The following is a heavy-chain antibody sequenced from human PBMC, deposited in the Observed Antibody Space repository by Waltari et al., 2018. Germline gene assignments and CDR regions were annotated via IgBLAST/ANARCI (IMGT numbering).Heavy chain of an antibody. Sequence: EVQLVESGGGLVQPGGSLRLACAASGLSLSSYWMHWVRQVPGRGLVWGSRISSDGIRTTYADSVKGRFGIFRDNAKNTLYLHMNSLRADDTAVYFCSRGSGQLGYIMDVWGQGTTVTVSS. CDR3: SRGSGQLGYIMDV. CDR2: ISSDGIRT. J-gene: IGHJ6*02. CDR1: GLSLSSYW. D-gene: IGHD6-13*01. V-gene: IGHV3-74*01.